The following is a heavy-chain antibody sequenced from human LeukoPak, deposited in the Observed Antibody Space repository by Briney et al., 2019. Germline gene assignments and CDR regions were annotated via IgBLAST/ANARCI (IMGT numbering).Heavy chain of an antibody. D-gene: IGHD3-3*01. J-gene: IGHJ3*02. Sequence: ASVKVSCKASGYTFTGYYMHWVRQAPGQGLEWMGWINPNSGGTNYAQKFQGRVTMTRDTSISTAYMELSRLRSDDTAVYYCARGYDFWSGYLSDAFDIWGQGTMVTVSS. CDR1: GYTFTGYY. CDR2: INPNSGGT. V-gene: IGHV1-2*02. CDR3: ARGYDFWSGYLSDAFDI.